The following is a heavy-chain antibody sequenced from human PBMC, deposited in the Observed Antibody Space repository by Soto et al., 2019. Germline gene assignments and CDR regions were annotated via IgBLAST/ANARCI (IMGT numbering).Heavy chain of an antibody. Sequence: QVQLQQSGPGLVKPSQTLSLTCAISGDSVSDDSAAWTWIRQSPSRGLEWLGRTYYRSGWNNDYAASVTGRITITADTVNNQFSLQLNCVTTEDTAVYYCARDQSTWWFRWGFEHWGQGTLVTVSA. D-gene: IGHD2-15*01. CDR1: GDSVSDDSAA. V-gene: IGHV6-1*01. J-gene: IGHJ4*02. CDR3: ARDQSTWWFRWGFEH. CDR2: TYYRSGWNN.